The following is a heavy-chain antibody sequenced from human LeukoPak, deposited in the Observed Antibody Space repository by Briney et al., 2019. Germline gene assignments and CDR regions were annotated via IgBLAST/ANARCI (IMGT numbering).Heavy chain of an antibody. CDR1: GGSFSGYY. D-gene: IGHD3-22*01. Sequence: PSETLSLTCAVYGGSFSGYYWSWIHQPPGKGLEWIGEINHSGSTNYNPSLKSRVTISVDTSKNQFSLKLSSVTAADTAVYYCARGNYYDSSGNDYWGQGTLVTVSS. J-gene: IGHJ4*02. CDR3: ARGNYYDSSGNDY. V-gene: IGHV4-34*01. CDR2: INHSGST.